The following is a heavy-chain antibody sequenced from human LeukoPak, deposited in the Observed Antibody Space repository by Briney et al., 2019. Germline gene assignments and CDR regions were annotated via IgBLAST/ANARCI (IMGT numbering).Heavy chain of an antibody. V-gene: IGHV3-74*01. CDR3: CAVVAALPR. Sequence: GSLRLSCAASGLTFSTNWMHWVRQAPGKGPVWVSRINGDGSTTTYADSVKGRFTISRDNAKNALYLQMNSLRAEDTAVYYCCAVVAALPRWGQGALVTVSS. CDR2: INGDGSTT. J-gene: IGHJ4*02. D-gene: IGHD2-15*01. CDR1: GLTFSTNW.